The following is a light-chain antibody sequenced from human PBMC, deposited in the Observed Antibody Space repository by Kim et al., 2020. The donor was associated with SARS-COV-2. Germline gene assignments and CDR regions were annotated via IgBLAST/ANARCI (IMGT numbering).Light chain of an antibody. Sequence: ASVGDRFTITCRASQSISKHLNWYQQIPGKAPKLLIYAASSLQGGVPSRFSGSGSGTDFTLTISSLQPEDFATYYCQQSYNTPRTFGQGTRLEIK. CDR1: QSISKH. J-gene: IGKJ5*01. CDR2: AAS. CDR3: QQSYNTPRT. V-gene: IGKV1-39*01.